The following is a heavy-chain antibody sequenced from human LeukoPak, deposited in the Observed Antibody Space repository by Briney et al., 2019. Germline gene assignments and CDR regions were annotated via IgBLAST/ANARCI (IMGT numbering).Heavy chain of an antibody. D-gene: IGHD3-22*01. CDR3: AKVRIGTDSSGYYYPLDY. V-gene: IGHV3-23*01. Sequence: GGSLRLSCAASGFTFSSYAMSWVRQAPGKGLELVSAISGSGGSTYYADSVKGRFTISRDNSKNTLYLQMNSLRAEDTAVYYCAKVRIGTDSSGYYYPLDYWGQGTLVTVSS. CDR2: ISGSGGST. J-gene: IGHJ4*02. CDR1: GFTFSSYA.